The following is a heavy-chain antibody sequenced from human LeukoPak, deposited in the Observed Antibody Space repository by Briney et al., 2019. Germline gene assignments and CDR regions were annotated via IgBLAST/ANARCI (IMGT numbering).Heavy chain of an antibody. CDR1: GFTFSSYA. CDR2: ISGSSGST. J-gene: IGHJ5*02. V-gene: IGHV3-23*01. Sequence: TGGSLSLFCAVSGFTFSSYAMLGVRQAPGKGLVGGSAISGSSGSTHYADSVKGRFTISRDNYTNMLYVQMYGLSAQVTAVIYCSRPIFGVVIIGWFDPWGQGTLVTVSS. CDR3: SRPIFGVVIIGWFDP. D-gene: IGHD3-3*01.